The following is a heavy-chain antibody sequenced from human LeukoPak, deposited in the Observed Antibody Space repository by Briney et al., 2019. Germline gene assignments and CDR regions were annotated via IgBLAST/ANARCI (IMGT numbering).Heavy chain of an antibody. CDR3: AREEVVLRWFGEYYFYD. Sequence: PGGSLRLSCAASGFTLSDWRMSWVRQAPGKGLEWVANIKQDRSEKYYVDSVKGRFTISRDNAKNSLYLQMNSLRAEDTAVYYCAREEVVLRWFGEYYFYDWGQGALVTVSS. J-gene: IGHJ4*02. D-gene: IGHD3-10*01. V-gene: IGHV3-7*01. CDR1: GFTLSDWR. CDR2: IKQDRSEK.